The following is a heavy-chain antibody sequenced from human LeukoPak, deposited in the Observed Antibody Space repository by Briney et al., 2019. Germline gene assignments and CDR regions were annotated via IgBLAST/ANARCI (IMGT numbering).Heavy chain of an antibody. CDR1: GGSFSGYY. V-gene: IGHV4-34*01. Sequence: SETLSLTCAVYGGSFSGYYWSWIRQPPGKGLEWIGEINHSGSTNYNPSLKSRVTISLDKSKNQFSLKLSSVTAADTAVYYCARQTYYYDSSGYYPPYYYYYYYMDVWGKGTTVTISS. CDR3: ARQTYYYDSSGYYPPYYYYYYYMDV. D-gene: IGHD3-22*01. J-gene: IGHJ6*03. CDR2: INHSGST.